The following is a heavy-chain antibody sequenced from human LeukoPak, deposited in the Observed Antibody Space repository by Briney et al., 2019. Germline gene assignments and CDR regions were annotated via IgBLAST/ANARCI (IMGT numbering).Heavy chain of an antibody. V-gene: IGHV3-30*18. Sequence: RQSLRPSSAASTFTLSSDAMHWVRQAPGKGLEWVAFISYDGNNKRHTDSVKGRFTMCRDNSKNTLYLQMNSVRAEDTGVYHCAKDRSTTWACEYWGQGTLVTVSS. CDR1: TFTLSSDA. J-gene: IGHJ4*02. CDR3: AKDRSTTWACEY. D-gene: IGHD7-27*01. CDR2: ISYDGNNK.